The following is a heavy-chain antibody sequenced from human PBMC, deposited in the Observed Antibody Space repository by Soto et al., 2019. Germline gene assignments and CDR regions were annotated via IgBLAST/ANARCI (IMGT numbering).Heavy chain of an antibody. J-gene: IGHJ4*02. V-gene: IGHV4-34*01. Sequence: QVQLQQWGAGLLKPSETLSLTCAVYGGSFSGYYWSWIRQPPGKGLEWIGEINHSGSTNYNPSLKSRVTISVDTSKNQFSLKLSSVTAADTAVYYCAREPPTPYYYGSGTVGARFPFDYWGQGTLVTVSS. CDR2: INHSGST. CDR1: GGSFSGYY. D-gene: IGHD3-10*01. CDR3: AREPPTPYYYGSGTVGARFPFDY.